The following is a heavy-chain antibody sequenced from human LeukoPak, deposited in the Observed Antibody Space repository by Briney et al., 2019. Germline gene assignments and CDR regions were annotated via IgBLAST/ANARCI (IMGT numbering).Heavy chain of an antibody. CDR3: ARGGYCSSTSCYPSWFDP. CDR1: GFTFSTYN. D-gene: IGHD2-2*01. Sequence: GGSLRLSCAASGFTFSTYNMNWVRQAPGKGLEWVSSISGSSSYIYYADSMKGRFTISRDNAKNSLYLQMNSLRAEDTAVYYCARGGYCSSTSCYPSWFDPWGQGTLVTVSS. V-gene: IGHV3-21*06. J-gene: IGHJ5*02. CDR2: ISGSSSYI.